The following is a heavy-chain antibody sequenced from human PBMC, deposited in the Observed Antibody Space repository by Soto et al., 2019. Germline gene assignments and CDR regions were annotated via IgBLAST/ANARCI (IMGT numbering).Heavy chain of an antibody. CDR1: GYNFFDYG. CDR3: ARVRTVSSIGPRLV. CDR2: VSPKSGNT. Sequence: QIQLVQSGAEVKKPGASVKVSCKAYGYNFFDYGFSWVRQAPGQGLEWMGWVSPKSGNTDYARKVQGRVTMTTDISTSTAYMELRGLTPDATGVYYCARVRTVSSIGPRLVWGQGTLISVSS. D-gene: IGHD1-1*01. V-gene: IGHV1-18*01. J-gene: IGHJ1*01.